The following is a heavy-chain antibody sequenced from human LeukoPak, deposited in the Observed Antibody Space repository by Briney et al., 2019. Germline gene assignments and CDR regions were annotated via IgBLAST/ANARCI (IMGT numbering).Heavy chain of an antibody. J-gene: IGHJ4*02. V-gene: IGHV3-23*01. CDR3: AKDGEVDTAMVTAPDYFDY. CDR1: GFTFSSYA. Sequence: GGSLRLSCAASGFTFSSYAMSWVRQASGKGLEWVSAISGSGGSTYYADSVKGRFTISRDNSKNTLYLQMNSLRAEDTAVYYCAKDGEVDTAMVTAPDYFDYWGQGTLVTVSS. D-gene: IGHD5-18*01. CDR2: ISGSGGST.